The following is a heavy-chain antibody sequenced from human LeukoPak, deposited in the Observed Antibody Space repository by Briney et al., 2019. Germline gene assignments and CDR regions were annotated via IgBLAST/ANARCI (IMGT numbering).Heavy chain of an antibody. CDR2: IYYSGST. D-gene: IGHD3-3*01. CDR3: ARDSGIYDFWSGYNDAFDI. Sequence: PSETLSLTCTVSGGSISSYYWSWIRQPPGKGLEWIGYIYYSGSTNYNPSLKSRVTISVDTSKNQFSLKLSSVTAADTAVYYCARDSGIYDFWSGYNDAFDIWGQGTMVTVSS. CDR1: GGSISSYY. V-gene: IGHV4-59*01. J-gene: IGHJ3*02.